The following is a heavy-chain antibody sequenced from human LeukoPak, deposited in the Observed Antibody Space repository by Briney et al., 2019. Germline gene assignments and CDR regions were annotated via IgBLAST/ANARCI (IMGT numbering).Heavy chain of an antibody. CDR1: GGTSSSYA. V-gene: IGHV1-69*04. CDR2: IIPILGIA. D-gene: IGHD4-23*01. Sequence: SVKVSCKASGGTSSSYAISWVRQAPGQGLEWMGRIIPILGIANYAQKFQGRVTITADKSTSTAYMELSSLRSEDTAVYYCARVGSLRWTQFDYWGQGTLVTVSS. J-gene: IGHJ4*02. CDR3: ARVGSLRWTQFDY.